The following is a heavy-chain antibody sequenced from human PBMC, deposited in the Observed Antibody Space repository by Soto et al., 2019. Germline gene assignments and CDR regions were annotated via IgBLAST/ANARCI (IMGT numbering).Heavy chain of an antibody. CDR3: ASAGLGACLYFGA. CDR1: AFIVTSYW. D-gene: IGHD3-16*01. V-gene: IGHV3-7*01. CDR2: INQDGSEK. J-gene: IGHJ5*02. Sequence: GWSLRLSCAASAFIVTSYWMSWVRQAPGKGLEWVANINQDGSEKYDVDSVRGRFIISRDNAGNSLYLQMNSLRAEDTALYYCASAGLGACLYFGACGQAT.